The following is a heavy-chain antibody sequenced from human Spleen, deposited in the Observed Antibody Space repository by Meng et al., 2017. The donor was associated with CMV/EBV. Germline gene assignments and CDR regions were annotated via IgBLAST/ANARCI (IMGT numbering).Heavy chain of an antibody. CDR1: FSRYH. Sequence: FSRYHINWVRQAPGQGLEWMGWISVHNGYTTYAQKIQGRVTMTTDTTTSTVYMELKSLRSDDTAVYYCAASYCSSTSCFTSDRSFDPWGQGTLVTVSS. J-gene: IGHJ5*02. CDR3: AASYCSSTSCFTSDRSFDP. V-gene: IGHV1-18*01. D-gene: IGHD2-2*02. CDR2: ISVHNGYT.